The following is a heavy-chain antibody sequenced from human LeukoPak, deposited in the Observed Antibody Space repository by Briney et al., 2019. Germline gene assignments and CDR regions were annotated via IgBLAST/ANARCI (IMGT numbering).Heavy chain of an antibody. CDR2: IYSSGST. CDR3: ARLAGSSSSDY. D-gene: IGHD6-6*01. Sequence: SETLSLTCTVSGGSISTDYWSWIRQPPGKGLEWIGYIYSSGSTNYNPSLKSRVTISVDTSKNQFSLKLNSVTAADTAVYYCARLAGSSSSDYWGQGTLDTVSS. CDR1: GGSISTDY. J-gene: IGHJ4*02. V-gene: IGHV4-4*09.